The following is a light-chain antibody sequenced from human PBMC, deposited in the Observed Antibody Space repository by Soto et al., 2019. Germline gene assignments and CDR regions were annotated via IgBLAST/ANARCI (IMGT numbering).Light chain of an antibody. CDR3: QQSYSAPLT. Sequence: DIQLTQSPSFLSASVGDRVTITCRASQDISSYLVWYQQNPGKAPKLLIYAASSLQSGVPSRFSGSGSGTDFTLIITSLQPEDFATYSCQQSYSAPLTFGGGTKVDIK. CDR1: QDISSY. V-gene: IGKV1-39*01. J-gene: IGKJ4*01. CDR2: AAS.